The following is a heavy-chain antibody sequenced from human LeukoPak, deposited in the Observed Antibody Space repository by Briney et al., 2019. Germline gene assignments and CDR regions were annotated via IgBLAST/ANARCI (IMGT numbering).Heavy chain of an antibody. CDR2: ISYDGSNK. Sequence: GGSLRLSCAASGFTFSSYAIHWVRQAPGKGLQWVAVISYDGSNKYYADSVKGRFTISRDNSKNTLYLQMNSLRAEDTAVYYCKAIGSGGSWTLGVWGQGTTVTVSS. CDR3: KAIGSGGSWTLGV. V-gene: IGHV3-30-3*01. J-gene: IGHJ6*02. CDR1: GFTFSSYA. D-gene: IGHD2-15*01.